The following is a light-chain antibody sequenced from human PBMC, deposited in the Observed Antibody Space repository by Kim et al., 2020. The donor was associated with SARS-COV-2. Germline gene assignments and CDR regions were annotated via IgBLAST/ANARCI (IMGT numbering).Light chain of an antibody. J-gene: IGKJ4*01. CDR3: QQYNDYPVT. CDR2: EAS. V-gene: IGKV1-5*03. Sequence: SVGASVPITCRASQSISGWLAWYQQKPGKAPKLLIYEASSLESGVPSRFSGSGSGTEFTLTIISLQPDDFATYFCQQYNDYPVTFGGGTKVDIK. CDR1: QSISGW.